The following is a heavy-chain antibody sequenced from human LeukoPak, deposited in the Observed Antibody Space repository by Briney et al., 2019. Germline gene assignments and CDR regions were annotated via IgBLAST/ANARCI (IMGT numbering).Heavy chain of an antibody. CDR3: ARGYDSSGYYY. Sequence: AASVKVSCKASGYTFTGYYMHWVRQAPGQGLEWMGRINPNSGGTNYAQKFQGRVTMTRDTSISTAYMELSRLRSDDTAVYYYARGYDSSGYYYWGQGTLVTVSS. J-gene: IGHJ4*02. CDR1: GYTFTGYY. V-gene: IGHV1-2*06. D-gene: IGHD3-22*01. CDR2: INPNSGGT.